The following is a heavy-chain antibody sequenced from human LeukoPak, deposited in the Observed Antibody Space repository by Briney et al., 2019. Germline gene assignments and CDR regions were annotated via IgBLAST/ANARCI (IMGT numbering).Heavy chain of an antibody. V-gene: IGHV1-18*01. CDR1: GYTFTSYC. J-gene: IGHJ4*02. D-gene: IGHD6-19*01. CDR3: ARASGWLVLYYFDY. CDR2: ISAYNGNT. Sequence: ASLRFSCSASGYTFTSYCISWVRQAPGQGLEWMGWISAYNGNTNYAQKLQGRVTMTTDTSTSTAYMELRSLRSDDTAVYYCARASGWLVLYYFDYWGQGTLVTVSS.